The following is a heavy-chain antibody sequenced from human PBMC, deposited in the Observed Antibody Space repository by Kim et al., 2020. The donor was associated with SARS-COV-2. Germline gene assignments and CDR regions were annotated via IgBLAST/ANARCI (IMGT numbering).Heavy chain of an antibody. CDR3: GGASDGLLTGYYAFDY. Sequence: SVKVSCKASGGTFAKNAIGWVRQAPGQGLEWMGGIIPFFGTSDYALKFQGRVTITADETTSTAYMELSSLRSDDTAVNLCGGASDGLLTGYYAFDYWGQ. J-gene: IGHJ4*02. D-gene: IGHD3-9*01. CDR1: GGTFAKNA. CDR2: IIPFFGTS. V-gene: IGHV1-69*13.